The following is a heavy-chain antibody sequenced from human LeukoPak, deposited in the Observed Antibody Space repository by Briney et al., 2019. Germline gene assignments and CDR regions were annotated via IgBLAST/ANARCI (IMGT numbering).Heavy chain of an antibody. CDR2: ISSSSTYI. Sequence: GGSLRLSCAASGFTFSSYSMNWVRQAPGKGLEWVSFISSSSTYIYYADSLKGRFTISRDHSKNTLDLQMNSLRVEDTAVYYCARERFSNDYEAWGQGILVTVSS. D-gene: IGHD3-22*01. J-gene: IGHJ5*02. CDR1: GFTFSSYS. CDR3: ARERFSNDYEA. V-gene: IGHV3-21*04.